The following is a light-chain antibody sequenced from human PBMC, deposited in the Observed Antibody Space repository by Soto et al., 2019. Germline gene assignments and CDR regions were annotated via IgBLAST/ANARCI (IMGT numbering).Light chain of an antibody. V-gene: IGKV1-39*01. CDR1: QTVSSH. CDR2: AAS. Sequence: DNQMTQSPSSLSSSVGDRVIITCRASQTVSSHLNWYQQKPGKAPNLLVYAASSLQSGVPSRFTGSGSGTDFTLTISSLQPEDFATYFCQQSYTTPITFGQGTRLEIK. CDR3: QQSYTTPIT. J-gene: IGKJ5*01.